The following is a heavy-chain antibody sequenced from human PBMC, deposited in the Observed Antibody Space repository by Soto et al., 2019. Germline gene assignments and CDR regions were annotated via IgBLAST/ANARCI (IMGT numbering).Heavy chain of an antibody. CDR2: ISYDGSNK. V-gene: IGHV3-30-3*01. CDR3: AGDGIYDFWSGYQTRMDV. D-gene: IGHD3-3*01. J-gene: IGHJ6*02. Sequence: GGSLRLSCAASGLAFSNYAVSWVRQAPGKGLEWVALISYDGSNKYYAGSVKGRFTISRDNSKNTLYLQMNSLRAEDTAVYYCAGDGIYDFWSGYQTRMDVWGQGTTVTVSS. CDR1: GLAFSNYA.